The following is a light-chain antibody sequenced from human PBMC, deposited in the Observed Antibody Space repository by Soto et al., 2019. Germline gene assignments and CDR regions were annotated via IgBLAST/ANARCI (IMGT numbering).Light chain of an antibody. CDR2: GAS. CDR1: QSVSSSY. CDR3: QQYGSSSFT. V-gene: IGKV3-20*01. Sequence: EIVLTQSPGTLSLSPGERATLSCRASQSVSSSYLAWYQQKPGQAPRLLIYGASSRATGIPDRFSGSGSGTDCTLTIIRLEPEDFAVYYCQQYGSSSFTFGPGTKVDIK. J-gene: IGKJ3*01.